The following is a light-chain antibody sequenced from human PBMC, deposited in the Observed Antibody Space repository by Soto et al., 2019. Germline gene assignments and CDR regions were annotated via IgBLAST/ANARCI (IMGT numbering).Light chain of an antibody. Sequence: EIAVTQSPGTLSLSPVERTTLSCRASQSISSSYLAWYQQKPGQAPRLLVYGASSRATGIPDRFSGSGSGTDFTLTISRLEPEDFALYYCQQYSSTFWTLGQGTKVEIK. J-gene: IGKJ1*01. CDR2: GAS. CDR1: QSISSSY. V-gene: IGKV3-20*01. CDR3: QQYSSTFWT.